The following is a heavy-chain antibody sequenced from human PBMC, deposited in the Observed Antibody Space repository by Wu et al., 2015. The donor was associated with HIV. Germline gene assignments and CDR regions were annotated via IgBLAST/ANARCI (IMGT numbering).Heavy chain of an antibody. Sequence: QVQVVQSGAEVKKPGASVRVSCKASKDIFTTYEIHWVRQAPGQGLEWMGWIDPNSGDTGYAQKFQGRVIVTRDTSTSTVYMELSRLRSEDTAIYYCSTAYVGLYDAFDNWGQGTMVTVSS. J-gene: IGHJ3*02. V-gene: IGHV1-8*03. CDR3: STAYVGLYDAFDN. D-gene: IGHD3-10*02. CDR2: IDPNSGDT. CDR1: KDIFTTYE.